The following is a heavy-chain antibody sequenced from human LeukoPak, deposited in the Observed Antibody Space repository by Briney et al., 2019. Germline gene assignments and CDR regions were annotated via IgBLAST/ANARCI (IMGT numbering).Heavy chain of an antibody. Sequence: PSETLSLTCAVSGGSISNSGYYWACIRQPPGMGLEYIGNIHYSDSALYNPSLQSRATILVDTSKNQFSLKLSSVTAADTAVYYCARRRAAAGPFDYWGQGTLVTVSS. CDR1: GGSISNSGYY. V-gene: IGHV4-39*01. CDR3: ARRRAAAGPFDY. CDR2: IHYSDSA. J-gene: IGHJ4*02. D-gene: IGHD6-13*01.